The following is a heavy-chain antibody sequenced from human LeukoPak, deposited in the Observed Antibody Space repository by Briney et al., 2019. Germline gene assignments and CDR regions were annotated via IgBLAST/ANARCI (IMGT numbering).Heavy chain of an antibody. J-gene: IGHJ6*03. V-gene: IGHV4-59*01. Sequence: PSETLSLTCTVSGGSISSYYWSWIRQPPGKGLEWIGYIYYSGSTNYNPSLKSRVTISVDTSKNQFSLKLSSVTAADTAVYYCALTHPQQLVNYYMDVWGKGTTVTVSS. D-gene: IGHD6-13*01. CDR2: IYYSGST. CDR3: ALTHPQQLVNYYMDV. CDR1: GGSISSYY.